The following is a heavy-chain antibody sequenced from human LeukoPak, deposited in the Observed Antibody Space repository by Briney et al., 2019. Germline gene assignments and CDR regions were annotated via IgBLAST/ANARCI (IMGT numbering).Heavy chain of an antibody. CDR1: GFTFNNYA. V-gene: IGHV3-30-3*01. J-gene: IGHJ4*02. CDR2: ISYDGSSE. Sequence: GGSLRLSCAASGFTFNNYAMHWVRQAPGKGLEWVTVISYDGSSEYYADSVKGRFTISRDNSKNTLYMQMNSLRAEDTAVYYCARDFGDYWGQGTLVTVSS. D-gene: IGHD3-3*01. CDR3: ARDFGDY.